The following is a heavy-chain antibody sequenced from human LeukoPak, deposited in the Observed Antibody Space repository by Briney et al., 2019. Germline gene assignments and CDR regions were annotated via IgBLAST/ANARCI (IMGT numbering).Heavy chain of an antibody. J-gene: IGHJ4*02. CDR3: AKLRKYYDSSGYYPWYYFDY. V-gene: IGHV3-30*02. D-gene: IGHD3-22*01. CDR1: GFTFSSYG. Sequence: GGSLRLSCAASGFTFSSYGMHWVRQAPGKGLEWVAFIRYDRSNKYYADSVKGRFTISRDNSKNTLYLQMNSLRAEDTAVYYCAKLRKYYDSSGYYPWYYFDYWGQGTLVTVSS. CDR2: IRYDRSNK.